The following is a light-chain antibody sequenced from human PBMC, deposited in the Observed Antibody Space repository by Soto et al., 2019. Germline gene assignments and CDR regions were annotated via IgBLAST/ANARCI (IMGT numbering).Light chain of an antibody. J-gene: IGKJ3*01. CDR2: DAS. CDR1: QDINNY. CDR3: QQFDDVPLS. Sequence: IQMTQSPSSLSASVGDRVTITCQASQDINNYLNWYQQKPGKAPKLLIYDASNLETGVPSRLSGSGSGTEFTFPISSLQPEGIATYFCQQFDDVPLSFGPGTTVEIK. V-gene: IGKV1-33*01.